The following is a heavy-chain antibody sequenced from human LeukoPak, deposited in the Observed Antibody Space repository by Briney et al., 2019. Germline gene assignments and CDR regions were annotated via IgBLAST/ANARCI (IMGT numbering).Heavy chain of an antibody. Sequence: ASVKVSCKASGYTFTGYYMHWVRQAPGQGLEWMGRIIPIFGTANYAQKFQGRVTITTDESTSTAYMELSSLRSEDTAVYYCARSRIAAAGISFGYWGQGTLVTVSS. CDR1: GYTFTGYY. CDR3: ARSRIAAAGISFGY. CDR2: IIPIFGTA. J-gene: IGHJ4*02. V-gene: IGHV1-69*05. D-gene: IGHD6-13*01.